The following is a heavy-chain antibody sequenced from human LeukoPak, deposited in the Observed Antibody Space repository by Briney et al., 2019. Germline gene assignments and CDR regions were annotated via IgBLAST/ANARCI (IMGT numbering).Heavy chain of an antibody. CDR2: ISSSSSYI. V-gene: IGHV3-21*04. CDR1: GFTFSSYS. CDR3: AKPRVPLRGGYYFDY. D-gene: IGHD1-1*01. J-gene: IGHJ4*02. Sequence: GGSLRLSCAASGFTFSSYSMNWVRQAPGKGLEWVSSISSSSSYIYYADSVKGRFTISRDNSKNTLYLQMNSLRAEDTAVYYCAKPRVPLRGGYYFDYWGQGTLVTVSS.